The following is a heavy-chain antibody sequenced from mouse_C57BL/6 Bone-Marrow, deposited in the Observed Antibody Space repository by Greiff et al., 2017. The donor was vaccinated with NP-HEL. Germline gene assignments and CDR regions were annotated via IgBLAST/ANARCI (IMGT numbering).Heavy chain of an antibody. V-gene: IGHV1-4*01. J-gene: IGHJ2*01. CDR2: INPSSGYT. D-gene: IGHD2-1*01. Sequence: VQLKESGAELARPGASVKMSCKASGYTFTSYTMHWVKQRPGQGLEWIGYINPSSGYTKYNQKFKDKATLTADKSSSTAYMQLSSLTSEDSAVYYCERRWYHDYWGQGTTLTVSS. CDR3: ERRWYHDY. CDR1: GYTFTSYT.